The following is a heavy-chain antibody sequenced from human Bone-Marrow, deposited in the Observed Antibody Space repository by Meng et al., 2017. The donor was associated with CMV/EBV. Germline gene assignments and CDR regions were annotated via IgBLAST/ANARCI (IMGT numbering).Heavy chain of an antibody. V-gene: IGHV1-2*02. CDR2: INPNSGGT. Sequence: ASVKVSCKASGYTFSGYYIHWVRQAPGQGLEWMGWINPNSGGTNSAQKFQGRVTMTRDTSISTAYMELSRLRSEDTAVYYCARTSTNYYYYGMDVWGQGTTVTVSS. CDR1: GYTFSGYY. D-gene: IGHD4-11*01. CDR3: ARTSTNYYYYGMDV. J-gene: IGHJ6*02.